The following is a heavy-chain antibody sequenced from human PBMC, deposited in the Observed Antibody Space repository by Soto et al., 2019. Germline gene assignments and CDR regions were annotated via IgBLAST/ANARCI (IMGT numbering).Heavy chain of an antibody. CDR1: GGTFSSYA. V-gene: IGHV1-69*13. J-gene: IGHJ6*02. Sequence: SVKVSCKASGGTFSSYAISWVRQAPGQGLEWMGGIIPIFGTANYAQKFQGRVTITADESTSTAYMELSSLRSEDTAVYYCARDRGSYGKKNYYYYGMDVWGQGTTVTSP. CDR2: IIPIFGTA. CDR3: ARDRGSYGKKNYYYYGMDV. D-gene: IGHD5-18*01.